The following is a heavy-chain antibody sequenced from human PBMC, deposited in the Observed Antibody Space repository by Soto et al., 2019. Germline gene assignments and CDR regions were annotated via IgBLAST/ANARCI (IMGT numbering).Heavy chain of an antibody. Sequence: QVQLVESGGGLVEPGGSLRLSCAASGFIFTDYSLTWIRQAPGKGLEWISYITKGGETTQHADSVKGRFTISRDNAKKVLLLQMSSLRAEDTAVYYCARDPQRRDGYNFDSWGRGTLVTVSS. J-gene: IGHJ4*02. V-gene: IGHV3-11*01. CDR2: ITKGGETT. CDR3: ARDPQRRDGYNFDS. D-gene: IGHD5-12*01. CDR1: GFIFTDYS.